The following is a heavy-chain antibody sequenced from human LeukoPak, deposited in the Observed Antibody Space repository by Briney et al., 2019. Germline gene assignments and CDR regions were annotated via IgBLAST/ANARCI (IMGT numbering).Heavy chain of an antibody. CDR1: GFTFTNYD. V-gene: IGHV3-13*04. CDR2: IGTAGDT. Sequence: GGSLRLSCAASGFTFTNYDMHWVCQATGKGLEWVSSIGTAGDTYYLGSVKGRFTISRDNAKNTLYLQMNSLRAEDTAVYYCARGTAADGLDFWGQGTLITVSS. J-gene: IGHJ4*02. CDR3: ARGTAADGLDF. D-gene: IGHD6-13*01.